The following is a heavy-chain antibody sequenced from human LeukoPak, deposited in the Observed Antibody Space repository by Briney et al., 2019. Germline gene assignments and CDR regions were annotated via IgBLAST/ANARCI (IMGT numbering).Heavy chain of an antibody. CDR1: GXSFTSDS. CDR3: ARLSGYSGYEPEDY. J-gene: IGHJ4*02. V-gene: IGHV5-10-1*01. Sequence: GESLRISFKGSGXSFTSDSISWVRQMPGKGLEWMGRIDPSDSYTHYSPSFQGHVSFSADKSINTAYVQWSSLKASDTAMYYCARLSGYSGYEPEDYWGQGTLVTVSS. D-gene: IGHD5-12*01. CDR2: IDPSDSYT.